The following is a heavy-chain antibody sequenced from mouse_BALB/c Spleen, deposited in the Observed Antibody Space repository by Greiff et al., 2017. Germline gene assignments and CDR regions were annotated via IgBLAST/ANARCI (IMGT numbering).Heavy chain of an antibody. CDR3: ARDVASYYGNHAMDY. D-gene: IGHD2-10*01. J-gene: IGHJ4*01. CDR2: IWAGGST. CDR1: GFSLTSYG. Sequence: QVQLKESGPGLVAPSQSLSITCTVSGFSLTSYGVHWVRQPPGKGLEWLGVIWAGGSTNYNSALMSRLSISKDNSKSQVFLKMNSLQTDDTAMYYCARDVASYYGNHAMDYWGQGTSVTVSS. V-gene: IGHV2-9*02.